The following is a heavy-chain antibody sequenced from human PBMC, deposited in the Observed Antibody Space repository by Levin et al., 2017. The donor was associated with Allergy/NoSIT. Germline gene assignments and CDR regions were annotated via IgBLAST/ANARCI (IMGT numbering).Heavy chain of an antibody. Sequence: GESLKISCAASGFTFSGSAMHWVRQASGKGLEWVGRIRSKANSYATAYAASVKGRFTISRDDSKNTAYLQMNSLKTEDTAVYYCTSEGITGRGYYYYMDVWGKGTTVTVSS. D-gene: IGHD1-20*01. J-gene: IGHJ6*03. CDR2: IRSKANSYAT. V-gene: IGHV3-73*01. CDR1: GFTFSGSA. CDR3: TSEGITGRGYYYYMDV.